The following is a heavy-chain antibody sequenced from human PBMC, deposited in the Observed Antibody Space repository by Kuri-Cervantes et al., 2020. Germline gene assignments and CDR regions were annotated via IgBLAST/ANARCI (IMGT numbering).Heavy chain of an antibody. CDR3: ARDDILTGYYLLGAFDI. J-gene: IGHJ3*02. D-gene: IGHD3-9*01. Sequence: GGSLRLSCAASGFTFSSYAMHWVRQAPGKGLEWVAVISYDGSNKYYADSVKGRFTISRDNSKNTLYLQMNSLRAEDTAVYYCARDDILTGYYLLGAFDIWGQGTMVTVSS. CDR2: ISYDGSNK. CDR1: GFTFSSYA. V-gene: IGHV3-30*01.